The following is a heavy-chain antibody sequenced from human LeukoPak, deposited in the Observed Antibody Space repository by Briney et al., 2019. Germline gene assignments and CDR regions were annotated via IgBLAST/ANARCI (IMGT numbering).Heavy chain of an antibody. CDR1: GFTVSNNY. CDR3: ARDRSDGNYYMVV. Sequence: GGSLRLSCAVSGFTVSNNYMSWLPQAPGKGLEWVSVIDGGGSTSYADSVKGRFTISRDNSKNTLYLQMNSLRVDDTGVYYCARDRSDGNYYMVVWGKGTTVIVSS. V-gene: IGHV3-53*01. CDR2: IDGGGST. J-gene: IGHJ6*03. D-gene: IGHD5-24*01.